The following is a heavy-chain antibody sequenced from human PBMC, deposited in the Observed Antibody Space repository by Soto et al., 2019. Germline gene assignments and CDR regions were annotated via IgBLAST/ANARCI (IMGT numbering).Heavy chain of an antibody. CDR1: GFTFSNAW. V-gene: IGHV3-15*01. CDR2: IKSKTDGGTT. Sequence: GGSLRLSCAASGFTFSNAWMSWVRQAPGKGLEWVGRIKSKTDGGTTDYAAPVKGRFTISRDDSKNTLYLQMNSLKTEDTAVYYCTTDSPNPTIVVVPAAMSKNYYYYGMDVWGQGTTVTVSS. D-gene: IGHD2-2*01. CDR3: TTDSPNPTIVVVPAAMSKNYYYYGMDV. J-gene: IGHJ6*02.